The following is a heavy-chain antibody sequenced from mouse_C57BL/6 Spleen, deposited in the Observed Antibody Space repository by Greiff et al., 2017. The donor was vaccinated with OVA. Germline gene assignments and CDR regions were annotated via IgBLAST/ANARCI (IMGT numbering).Heavy chain of an antibody. Sequence: EVQLQESGPGLVKPSQSLSLTCSVTGYSITSGYYWNWIRQFPGNKLEWMGYISYDGSNNYNPSLKNRISITRDTSKNQFFLKLNSVTTEDTATYYCARPTVVADWYFDVWGTGTTVTVSS. CDR2: ISYDGSN. CDR1: GYSITSGYY. D-gene: IGHD1-1*01. J-gene: IGHJ1*03. V-gene: IGHV3-6*01. CDR3: ARPTVVADWYFDV.